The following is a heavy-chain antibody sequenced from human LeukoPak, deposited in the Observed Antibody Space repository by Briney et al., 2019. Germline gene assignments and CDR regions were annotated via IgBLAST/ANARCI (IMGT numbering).Heavy chain of an antibody. CDR3: ARGRASYDFRSGYLFDY. CDR1: GGSISSSSYY. V-gene: IGHV4-39*07. CDR2: IYYSGST. Sequence: SETLSLTCTVSGGSISSSSYYWGWIRQPPGKGLEWIGSIYYSGSTYYNPSLKSRVTISVDTSKNQFSLKLSSVTAADTAVYYCARGRASYDFRSGYLFDYWGQGTLVTVSS. J-gene: IGHJ4*02. D-gene: IGHD3-3*01.